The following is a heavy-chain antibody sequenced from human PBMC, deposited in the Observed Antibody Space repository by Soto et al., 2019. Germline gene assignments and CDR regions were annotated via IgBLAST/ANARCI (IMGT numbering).Heavy chain of an antibody. CDR2: FDPEDGET. J-gene: IGHJ6*02. Sequence: APAKVCSNDPGDAHADLSMHWVQQAHGKGLDWMGGFDPEDGETIYAQKFQGRVTMTEDTSTDTAYMELSSLRSEDTAVYYCATDVRRFSIAARLLVGMGVWGQGTTVTVSS. D-gene: IGHD6-6*01. CDR1: GDAHADLS. V-gene: IGHV1-24*01. CDR3: ATDVRRFSIAARLLVGMGV.